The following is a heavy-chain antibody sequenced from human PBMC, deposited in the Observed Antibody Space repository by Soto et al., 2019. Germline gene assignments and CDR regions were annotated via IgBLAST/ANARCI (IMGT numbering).Heavy chain of an antibody. V-gene: IGHV3-30*18. CDR3: AKAHYCSGGSCLLRLDYYYYGMDV. CDR2: ISYDGSNK. J-gene: IGHJ6*02. D-gene: IGHD2-15*01. Sequence: GGSLRLSCAASGFTFRSFTMNWVRQAPGKGLEWVAVISYDGSNKYYADSVKGRFTISRDNSKNTLYLQMNSLRAEDTAVYYCAKAHYCSGGSCLLRLDYYYYGMDVWGQGTTVTVS. CDR1: GFTFRSFT.